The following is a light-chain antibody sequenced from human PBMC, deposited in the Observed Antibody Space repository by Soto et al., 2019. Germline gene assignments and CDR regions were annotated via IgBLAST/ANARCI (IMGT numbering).Light chain of an antibody. CDR3: AAWDDSLSGVV. CDR2: TNN. J-gene: IGLJ2*01. Sequence: QSVLTQPPSASGTPGQRVTISCSGSSSNIGSNTVNWYQKLPGTAPKLLIYTNNLRPSGVPDRFSGSKSGTSASLAISGLQSEDEADYYCAAWDDSLSGVVFGGGTKVNVL. CDR1: SSNIGSNT. V-gene: IGLV1-44*01.